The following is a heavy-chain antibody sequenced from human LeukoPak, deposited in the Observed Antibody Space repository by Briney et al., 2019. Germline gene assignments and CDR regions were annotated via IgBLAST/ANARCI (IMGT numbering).Heavy chain of an antibody. J-gene: IGHJ3*02. Sequence: SETLSLTCTVSGGSISSSSYYWGWIRQPPGKGLEWIGSIYYSGSTYYNPSLKSRVTISVDTSKNQFSLKLSSVTAADAAVYYCARLQAAMVTFFAFDIWGQGTMVTVSS. CDR3: ARLQAAMVTFFAFDI. D-gene: IGHD5-18*01. CDR1: GGSISSSSYY. V-gene: IGHV4-39*01. CDR2: IYYSGST.